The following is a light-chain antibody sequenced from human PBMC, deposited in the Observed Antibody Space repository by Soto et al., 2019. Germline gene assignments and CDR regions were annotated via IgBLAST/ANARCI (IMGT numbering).Light chain of an antibody. CDR2: DAS. V-gene: IGKV3-20*01. J-gene: IGKJ4*01. CDR1: QSVGRNY. CDR3: QQYAASPLT. Sequence: PGERATLSCRASQSVGRNYLAWCQQKPGQVPRLLIYDASNRAAGIPDRFSGSGSGTDFTLTISRLEPEDFAVFYCQQYAASPLTFGGGTKVEIK.